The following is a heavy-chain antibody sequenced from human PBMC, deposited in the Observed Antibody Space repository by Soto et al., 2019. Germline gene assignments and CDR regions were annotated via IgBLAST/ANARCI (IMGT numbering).Heavy chain of an antibody. D-gene: IGHD5-12*01. J-gene: IGHJ4*02. V-gene: IGHV3-7*03. Sequence: GGSLRLSCAASGFIFSRYWMSWVRQTPGKGMEWVANIKEDGSEKYYADSVKGRFTISRDNAKNSLYLQINSLSAEDTAVYYCARDSSGYPFDYWGQGTLVTVSS. CDR2: IKEDGSEK. CDR1: GFIFSRYW. CDR3: ARDSSGYPFDY.